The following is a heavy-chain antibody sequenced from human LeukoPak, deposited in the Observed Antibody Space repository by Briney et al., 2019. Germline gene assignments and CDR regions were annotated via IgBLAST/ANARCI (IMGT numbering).Heavy chain of an antibody. CDR1: RPSISSGRDY. Sequence: SETLLLTGTGSRPSISSGRDYASWIRQPAGKGLEWIGRIYASGSTNYNPSLKNRVTISVDTPKNPISLKPSSLTAPDAAVYYCARGEAAAGLYYFDHWGQGTLVPVSS. J-gene: IGHJ4*02. D-gene: IGHD6-13*01. CDR2: IYASGST. V-gene: IGHV4-61*02. CDR3: ARGEAAAGLYYFDH.